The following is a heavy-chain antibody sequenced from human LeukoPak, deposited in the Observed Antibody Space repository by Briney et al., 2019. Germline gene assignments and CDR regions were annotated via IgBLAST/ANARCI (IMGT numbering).Heavy chain of an antibody. CDR2: ISGSGGST. V-gene: IGHV3-23*01. D-gene: IGHD3-22*01. CDR1: GLTFSSYA. CDR3: AKTVDYYDSGAYLSFRYFDL. J-gene: IGHJ2*01. Sequence: PGGSLRLSCAASGLTFSSYAMSWVRQAPGKGLKWVSTISGSGGSTYYADSVKGQFTISRDNSKNTLYLQMNSLRAEDTAVYYCAKTVDYYDSGAYLSFRYFDLWGRGTLVTVSS.